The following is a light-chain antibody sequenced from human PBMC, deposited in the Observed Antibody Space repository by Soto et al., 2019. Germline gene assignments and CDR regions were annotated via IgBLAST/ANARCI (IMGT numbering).Light chain of an antibody. V-gene: IGKV2-28*01. CDR3: MQALQTPIT. CDR2: LGS. Sequence: DIVMTQSPLSLPVTPGEPASISCRSSQSLLHSNGYNYLDWYLQKPGQSPQLLIYLGSNRASGVPDRFSGSGSGTDFTLKISRVEAEDVAIYYCMQALQTPITFGPGTKVDIK. CDR1: QSLLHSNGYNY. J-gene: IGKJ3*01.